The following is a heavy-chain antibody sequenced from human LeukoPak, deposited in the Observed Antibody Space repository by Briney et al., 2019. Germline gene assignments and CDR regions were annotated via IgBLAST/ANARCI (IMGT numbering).Heavy chain of an antibody. CDR3: ARARRDGYNH. J-gene: IGHJ5*02. CDR2: IIPIFGTA. D-gene: IGHD5-24*01. V-gene: IGHV1-69*05. Sequence: ASVKVSCKASGGTFSSYAISWVRQAPGQGLEWMGGIIPIFGTANYAQKFQGRVTITTDESTSTAYIELSSLRSEDTAVYYCARARRDGYNHWGQGTLVTVSS. CDR1: GGTFSSYA.